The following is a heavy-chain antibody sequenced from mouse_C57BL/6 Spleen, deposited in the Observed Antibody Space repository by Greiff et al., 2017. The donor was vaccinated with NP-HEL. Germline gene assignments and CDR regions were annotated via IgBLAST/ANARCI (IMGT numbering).Heavy chain of an antibody. Sequence: EVQLVESGGGLVQSGRSLRLSCATSGFTFSDFYMAWVRQAPGKGLEWIAASRNKANDYTTEYSASVKGRFIVSRDTSQSILYLQMNALRAEDTAMYYCARDGDGYYRKDAMDYWGQGTSVTVSS. D-gene: IGHD2-3*01. J-gene: IGHJ4*01. V-gene: IGHV7-1*01. CDR3: ARDGDGYYRKDAMDY. CDR2: SRNKANDYTT. CDR1: GFTFSDFY.